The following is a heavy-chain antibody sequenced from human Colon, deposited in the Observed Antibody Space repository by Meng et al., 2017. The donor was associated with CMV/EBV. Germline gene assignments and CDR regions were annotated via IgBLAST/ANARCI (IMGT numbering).Heavy chain of an antibody. Sequence: SETLSLTCTVSGDSISSGGHYWAWIRQPPGKGLEWIGSIDHRGNTYHNPSLWSRVTMSVDTSKNQFSLNLSSLTAADTSTYYCARPSDNGWYYFDSWGQGTLVTVSS. CDR2: IDHRGNT. V-gene: IGHV4-39*01. CDR3: ARPSDNGWYYFDS. D-gene: IGHD6-19*01. J-gene: IGHJ4*02. CDR1: GDSISSGGHY.